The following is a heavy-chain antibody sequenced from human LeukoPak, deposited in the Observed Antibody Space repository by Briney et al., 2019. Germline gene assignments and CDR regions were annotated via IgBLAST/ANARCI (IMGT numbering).Heavy chain of an antibody. V-gene: IGHV1-2*02. CDR1: AYTFTGHY. CDR2: INPNSGGT. D-gene: IGHD3-22*01. Sequence: GASVKVSCNASAYTFTGHYMHWVRQAPGQGREWMGWINPNSGGTNYAQKFQGRVTMTRDTSISTAYMELSRLRSDDTAVYYCARDGVGSSGYYYKYNWFDPWGQGTLVTVSS. J-gene: IGHJ5*02. CDR3: ARDGVGSSGYYYKYNWFDP.